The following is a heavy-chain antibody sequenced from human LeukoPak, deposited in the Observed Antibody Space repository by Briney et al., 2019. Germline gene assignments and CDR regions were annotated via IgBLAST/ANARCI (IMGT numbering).Heavy chain of an antibody. J-gene: IGHJ4*02. V-gene: IGHV3-33*01. CDR2: IRSDGSDK. Sequence: GRSLRLSCAASGFTFSSYGIHWVRQAPGKGLEWVAVIRSDGSDKFYADSVTGRFIISRDNTKNTLYLQMNSLTAEDTAVYYCARDDYITSSLDYWGQGTLVTVSS. D-gene: IGHD1-20*01. CDR3: ARDDYITSSLDY. CDR1: GFTFSSYG.